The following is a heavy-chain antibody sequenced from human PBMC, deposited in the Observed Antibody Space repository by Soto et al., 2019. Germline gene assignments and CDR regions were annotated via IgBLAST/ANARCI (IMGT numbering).Heavy chain of an antibody. CDR2: MNPMSGNT. J-gene: IGHJ5*02. Sequence: GASVKNSCKASGYSFSSHDINWVRQAPGQGLEWMGWMNPMSGNTGYAQRFQGRLTMTRNTSMNTAYMELRSLRSDDTALYYCARATGGTHYWFDPWGQGTLVTVSS. V-gene: IGHV1-8*01. CDR3: ARATGGTHYWFDP. D-gene: IGHD7-27*01. CDR1: GYSFSSHD.